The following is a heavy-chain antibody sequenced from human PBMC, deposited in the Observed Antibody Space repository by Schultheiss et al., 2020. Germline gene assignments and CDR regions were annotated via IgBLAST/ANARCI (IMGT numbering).Heavy chain of an antibody. CDR3: ARDSGLDPDYGDYFDY. V-gene: IGHV4-61*01. J-gene: IGHJ4*02. Sequence: SETLSLTCTVSGGSVSSGSYYWSWIRQPPGKGLEWIGYIYYSGSTNYNPSLKSRVTISVDTSKNQFSLKLSSVTAADTAVYYCARDSGLDPDYGDYFDYWGQGTLVTVSS. D-gene: IGHD4-17*01. CDR1: GGSVSSGSYY. CDR2: IYYSGST.